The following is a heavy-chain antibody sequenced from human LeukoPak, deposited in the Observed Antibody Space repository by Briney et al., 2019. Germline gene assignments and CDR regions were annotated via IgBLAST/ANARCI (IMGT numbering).Heavy chain of an antibody. CDR3: ATEGDRDSGVWYSFDS. D-gene: IGHD2-21*02. CDR1: GVSSTDYF. CDR2: VHSSGST. Sequence: SETLSLTCTVSGVSSTDYFWSWIRQPAGRGLEWIGRVHSSGSTNYNPSVKSRITVSLDTSKNQFSLKLTSVTAADTAVYYCATEGDRDSGVWYSFDSWGQGTLVTVSS. J-gene: IGHJ5*01. V-gene: IGHV4-4*07.